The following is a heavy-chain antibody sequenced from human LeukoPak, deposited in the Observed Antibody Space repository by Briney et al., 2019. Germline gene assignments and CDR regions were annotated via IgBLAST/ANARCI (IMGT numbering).Heavy chain of an antibody. CDR1: GFTFSTYW. V-gene: IGHV3-74*01. J-gene: IGHJ4*02. CDR3: AREDYSRGAESFDF. CDR2: INSDGSSI. D-gene: IGHD4-4*01. Sequence: PGGSLRLSCAASGFTFSTYWMHWVRQAPGKGLVWVSRINSDGSSIRYADSVKGRFTISRDNAKSTLYLHMNSLRAEDTAVYHCAREDYSRGAESFDFWGQGTLVTVSS.